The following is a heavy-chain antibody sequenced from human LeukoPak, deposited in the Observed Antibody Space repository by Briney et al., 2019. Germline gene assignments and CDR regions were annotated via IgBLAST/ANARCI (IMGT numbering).Heavy chain of an antibody. V-gene: IGHV3-23*01. CDR2: ISGSGGST. D-gene: IGHD5-18*01. Sequence: GGSLRLSCAASGFTFSSYGMSWVRQAPGKGLEWVSAISGSGGSTYYADSVKGRFTISRDSAKNSLYLQMNSLRAEDTAVYYCARAAPGYSYGIYYFDYWGQGTLVTVSS. CDR3: ARAAPGYSYGIYYFDY. CDR1: GFTFSSYG. J-gene: IGHJ4*02.